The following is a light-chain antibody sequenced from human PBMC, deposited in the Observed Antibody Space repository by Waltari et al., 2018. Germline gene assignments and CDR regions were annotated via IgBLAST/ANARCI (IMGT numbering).Light chain of an antibody. CDR2: SAS. CDR3: QQYNSWPT. J-gene: IGKJ1*01. CDR1: ESVNTN. Sequence: IEMTQSPGTLSASAGERVTLSCRASESVNTNLAWYQQRPGQAPRLLIYSASTRATGVPDRFRGVGSGTDFTLTISNLQSEDFATFYCQQYNSWPTFGQGTKVEIK. V-gene: IGKV3-15*01.